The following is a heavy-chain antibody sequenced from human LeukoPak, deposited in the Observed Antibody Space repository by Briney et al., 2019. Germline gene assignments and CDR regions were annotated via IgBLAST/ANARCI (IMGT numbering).Heavy chain of an antibody. CDR3: AKVDGIGYYYYGMDV. J-gene: IGHJ6*02. CDR1: GFTFDDYA. V-gene: IGHV3-9*01. Sequence: PGGSLRLSCAASGFTFDDYAMHWVRHAPGKGLEWVSGISWNSGSIGYADSVKGRFTISRDNAKNSLYLQMNSLRAEDTALYYCAKVDGIGYYYYGMDVWGQGTTVTVSS. D-gene: IGHD5-24*01. CDR2: ISWNSGSI.